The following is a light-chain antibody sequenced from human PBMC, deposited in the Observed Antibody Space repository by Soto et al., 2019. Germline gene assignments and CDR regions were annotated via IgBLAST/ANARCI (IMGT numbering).Light chain of an antibody. CDR3: SSYTGSSPVV. V-gene: IGLV2-14*01. Sequence: QSALTQPASVSGSPGQSITISCTGTSSDVGGYNSVSWYQQHPGKAPKLMIYDVSNRPSGVSNRFSGSKSGNTASLTVSGLQAEDEAYYYCSSYTGSSPVVFGGGTKLTVL. J-gene: IGLJ2*01. CDR2: DVS. CDR1: SSDVGGYNS.